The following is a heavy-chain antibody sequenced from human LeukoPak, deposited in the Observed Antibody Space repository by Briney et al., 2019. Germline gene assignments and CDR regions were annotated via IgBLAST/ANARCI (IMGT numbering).Heavy chain of an antibody. CDR3: AREPPRGRGSYYFDY. CDR2: INPNSGAT. D-gene: IGHD3-10*01. Sequence: GASVKVSCKPSGYTVTGYYMHWVRQAPGQGLEWMRWINPNSGATNYAQKFQGRVTVTRDTSINTAYMELSRLRSDDTAVYYCAREPPRGRGSYYFDYWGQGTLVTVSS. CDR1: GYTVTGYY. V-gene: IGHV1-2*02. J-gene: IGHJ4*02.